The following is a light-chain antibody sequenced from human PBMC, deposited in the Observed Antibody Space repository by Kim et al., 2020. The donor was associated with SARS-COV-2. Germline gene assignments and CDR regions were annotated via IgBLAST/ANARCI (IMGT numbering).Light chain of an antibody. CDR2: AAS. CDR1: QSVSSSY. J-gene: IGKJ1*01. Sequence: SPGERATLTCRASQSVSSSYLAWYQQKPGQAPRLLMYAASDRATGIPDRFSGSGSGIDFTLTISRLEPEDFAVYYCQQYGSSPRTFGQGTKVDIK. CDR3: QQYGSSPRT. V-gene: IGKV3-20*01.